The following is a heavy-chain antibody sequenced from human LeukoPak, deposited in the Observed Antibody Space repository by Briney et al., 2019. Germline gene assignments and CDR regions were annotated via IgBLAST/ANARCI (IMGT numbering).Heavy chain of an antibody. Sequence: PSETLSLTCTVSGGSISSSSYYWGWIRQPPGTGLEWIGSIYYSGSTYYNPSLKSRVTISVDTSKNQFSLKLSSVTAADTAVYYCARAGIVVPAAMLSNWFDPWGQGTLVTVSS. CDR3: ARAGIVVPAAMLSNWFDP. D-gene: IGHD2-2*01. V-gene: IGHV4-39*01. CDR2: IYYSGST. J-gene: IGHJ5*02. CDR1: GGSISSSSYY.